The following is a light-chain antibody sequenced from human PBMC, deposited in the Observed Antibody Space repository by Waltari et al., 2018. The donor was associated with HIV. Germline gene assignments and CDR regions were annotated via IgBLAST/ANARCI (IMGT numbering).Light chain of an antibody. CDR2: GAS. Sequence: EIVMTQSPATLSVSPGARATLSCRASQNIVTNLAWYQQKPGQAPRLLIYGASTRATGIPARFSGSGAGTEFTLAISSLQAEDFAVYYCQQYDTWPPKTFGQGTKVEIK. J-gene: IGKJ1*01. CDR3: QQYDTWPPKT. CDR1: QNIVTN. V-gene: IGKV3-15*01.